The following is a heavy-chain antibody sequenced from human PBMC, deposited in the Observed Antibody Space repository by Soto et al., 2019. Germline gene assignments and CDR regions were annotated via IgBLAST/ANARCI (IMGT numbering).Heavy chain of an antibody. D-gene: IGHD2-15*01. J-gene: IGHJ4*01. CDR1: GFTFSNAW. V-gene: IGHV3-15*07. CDR2: IKSKIDGGTT. CDR3: STDSYSDMMVVRLDN. Sequence: EVQLVESGGGLVKPGGSLRLSCVGSGFTFSNAWINWVRQAPGKGLEWVGRIKSKIDGGTTDFAAPVKGRFAISRDDSKSIAYMKMNSLKIEDSALYYCSTDSYSDMMVVRLDNWGPGTRVTVSS.